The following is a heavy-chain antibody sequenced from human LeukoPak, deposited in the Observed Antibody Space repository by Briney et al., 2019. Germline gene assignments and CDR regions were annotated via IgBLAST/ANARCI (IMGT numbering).Heavy chain of an antibody. V-gene: IGHV3-7*01. CDR2: INQDGSEK. Sequence: RPGGSLRLSCVASGFTFSSYWLSWVRQAPGKGLEWVAKINQDGSEKYYVDSVKGRFTISRDNAKNSLYLQMNSLRAEDTAVYYCARDGGDDVYFDYWGQGTLVTVSS. D-gene: IGHD3-16*01. CDR3: ARDGGDDVYFDY. CDR1: GFTFSSYW. J-gene: IGHJ4*02.